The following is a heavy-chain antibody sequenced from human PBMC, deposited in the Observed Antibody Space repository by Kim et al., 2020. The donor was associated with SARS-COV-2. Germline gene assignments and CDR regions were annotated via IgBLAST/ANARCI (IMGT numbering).Heavy chain of an antibody. CDR3: ARGPNYSPFDY. CDR1: GFTFSSYE. V-gene: IGHV3-48*03. D-gene: IGHD4-4*01. Sequence: GGSLRLSCAASGFTFSSYERNWVRQAQGKGLEWDSYIIGSGTTINYADSVRGRFTISRDNDKNSLYLQMNSLRAEDTAVYYCARGPNYSPFDYWGQGTLVTVSS. J-gene: IGHJ4*02. CDR2: IIGSGTTI.